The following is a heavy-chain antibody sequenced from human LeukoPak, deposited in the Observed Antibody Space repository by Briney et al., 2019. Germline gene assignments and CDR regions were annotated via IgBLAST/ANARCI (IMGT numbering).Heavy chain of an antibody. CDR1: GFTFSSYS. D-gene: IGHD2-2*01. V-gene: IGHV3-21*01. J-gene: IGHJ5*02. CDR3: ARDLLKTYIVVVPAAFDP. Sequence: GGSLRLSCAASGFTFSSYSMNWVRQAPGKGLEWVSSISSSSSYIYYADSVKGRFTISRDNTKNSLYLQMNSLRAEDTAVYYCARDLLKTYIVVVPAAFDPWGQGTLVTVSS. CDR2: ISSSSSYI.